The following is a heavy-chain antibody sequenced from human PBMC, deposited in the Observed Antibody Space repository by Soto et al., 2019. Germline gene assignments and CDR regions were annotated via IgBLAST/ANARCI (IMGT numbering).Heavy chain of an antibody. CDR1: GLTFSGQH. CDR3: AVDMAATYYGMDV. J-gene: IGHJ6*01. D-gene: IGHD5-12*01. CDR2: SGNKRKSYTT. V-gene: IGHV3-72*01. Sequence: WGSLRVSWVRSGLTFSGQHMYWVGQAPGKGLEWVGRSGNKRKSYTTEYAASVKGRFIISRDDSKNSLYLQMNSLKTEDTAVYYCAVDMAATYYGMDVWGQGTTVTVSS.